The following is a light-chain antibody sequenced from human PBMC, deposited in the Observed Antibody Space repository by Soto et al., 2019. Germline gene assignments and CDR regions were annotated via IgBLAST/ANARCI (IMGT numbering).Light chain of an antibody. J-gene: IGKJ3*01. CDR3: QQYSGYPFT. CDR2: KAS. CDR1: QSIRSW. V-gene: IGKV1-5*03. Sequence: DIQMTQSPSTLSASVGDRVTITCRASQSIRSWLAWYQQKPGKVPKLLIYKASSLESGVPSRFSGSGSGTEFTLTIISLQPDDFATYFCQQYSGYPFTFGPGTKVDIK.